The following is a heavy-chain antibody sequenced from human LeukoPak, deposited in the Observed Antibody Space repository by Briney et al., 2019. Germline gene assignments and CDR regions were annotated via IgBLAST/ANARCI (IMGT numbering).Heavy chain of an antibody. Sequence: GASVKVSCKASGYTFTSYYMHWVRQAPGQGLEWMGTINPSGGSTSYAQKFQGRVTMTRDTSTSTAYMELSSLRSEDTAVYYCARDPGYSYGPYYFDYWGQGTLVTVSS. CDR3: ARDPGYSYGPYYFDY. CDR1: GYTFTSYY. D-gene: IGHD5-18*01. J-gene: IGHJ4*02. CDR2: INPSGGST. V-gene: IGHV1-46*01.